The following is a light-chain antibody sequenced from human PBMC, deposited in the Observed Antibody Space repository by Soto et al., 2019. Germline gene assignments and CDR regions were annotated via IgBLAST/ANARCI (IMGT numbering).Light chain of an antibody. CDR1: QSVDSSY. CDR2: GAS. Sequence: EIVLTRSPGTLSLSPGERATLSCRASQSVDSSYLAWYQQKPGQAPRLLIYGASSRATGLPDRFSGSGSGTDFTLNISSLEPEDFAVYYCKQYGSSPKTFGQGTKVEIK. CDR3: KQYGSSPKT. V-gene: IGKV3-20*01. J-gene: IGKJ1*01.